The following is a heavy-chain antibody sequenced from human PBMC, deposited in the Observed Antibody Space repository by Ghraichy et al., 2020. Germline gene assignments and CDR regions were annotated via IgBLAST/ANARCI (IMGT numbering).Heavy chain of an antibody. Sequence: ETLSLTCAVSGGSISSYYWSWMRQPPGKGLEWIGYIYYSGSTNYNPSLKSRVTISVDTSKNQFSLKLSSVTAADTAVYYCARDSNLSVYAFDIWGQGTMVTGSS. CDR1: GGSISSYY. V-gene: IGHV4-59*01. CDR2: IYYSGST. J-gene: IGHJ3*02. CDR3: ARDSNLSVYAFDI. D-gene: IGHD4-11*01.